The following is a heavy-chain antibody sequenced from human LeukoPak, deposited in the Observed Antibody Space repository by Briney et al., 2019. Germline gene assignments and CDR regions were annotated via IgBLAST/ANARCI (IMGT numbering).Heavy chain of an antibody. J-gene: IGHJ4*02. CDR1: GFTFSTYS. CDR2: INSGGYI. Sequence: GGSLRLSCAASGFTFSTYSLNWVRQAPGRGLEWVSSINSGGYIYYADSVKGRFTISRDNAQNSLYLQMNSLRAEDTAVYYCAREGGYCFGAGCRYFDYWGQGTLVTVSS. D-gene: IGHD2-15*01. V-gene: IGHV3-21*01. CDR3: AREGGYCFGAGCRYFDY.